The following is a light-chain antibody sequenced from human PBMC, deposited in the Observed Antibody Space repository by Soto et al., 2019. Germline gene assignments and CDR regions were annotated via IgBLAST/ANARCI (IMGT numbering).Light chain of an antibody. V-gene: IGLV3-21*02. Sequence: SYELTQPTSVSVAPGQTASITCGGNVIGSISVHWYQQKPGQAPVLVVFDDSDRPSGIPERFSGSNSRNTATLTISRVEAGDEADYYCQVWDSSSDHVMFGGGTKLTVL. CDR3: QVWDSSSDHVM. J-gene: IGLJ3*02. CDR2: DDS. CDR1: VIGSIS.